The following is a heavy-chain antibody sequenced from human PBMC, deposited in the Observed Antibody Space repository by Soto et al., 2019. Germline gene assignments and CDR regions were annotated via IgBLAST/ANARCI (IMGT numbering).Heavy chain of an antibody. V-gene: IGHV3-30*18. CDR2: ISYDGSNK. Sequence: GGSLRLSXAASGFTFSSYGMHWARQAPGKGLEWVAVISYDGSNKYYADSVKGRFTISRDNSKNTLYLQMNSLRAEDTAVYYCAKELGWWTEAYHYYGMDVWGQGTTVTVS. D-gene: IGHD2-21*01. J-gene: IGHJ6*02. CDR3: AKELGWWTEAYHYYGMDV. CDR1: GFTFSSYG.